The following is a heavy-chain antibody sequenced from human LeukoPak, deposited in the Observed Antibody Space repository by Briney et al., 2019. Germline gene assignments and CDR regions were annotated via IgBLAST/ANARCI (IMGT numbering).Heavy chain of an antibody. J-gene: IGHJ4*02. CDR2: ISGSGGST. V-gene: IGHV3-23*01. Sequence: GGSLRLSCAASGFTFSSYAMSWVRQAPGKGLEWVSAISGSGGSTYYADSVKGRFTISRDNSKNTLYLQMNSLRAEDTAVYYCAKAIAVAGDEYYFDYRGQGTLVTVSS. CDR1: GFTFSSYA. D-gene: IGHD6-19*01. CDR3: AKAIAVAGDEYYFDY.